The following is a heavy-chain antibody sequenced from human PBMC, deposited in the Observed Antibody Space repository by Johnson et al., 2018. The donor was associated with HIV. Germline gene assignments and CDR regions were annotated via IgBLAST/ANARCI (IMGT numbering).Heavy chain of an antibody. D-gene: IGHD5-12*01. V-gene: IGHV3-33*08. J-gene: IGHJ3*02. CDR2: IWLDGSNE. CDR1: GFNFDDYG. CDR3: PRGSGEGGGYDSLWVSGAFDI. Sequence: QVQLVESGGGVVRPGGSLRLSCAASGFNFDDYGMSWVRQGPGKGLEWVAVIWLDGSNEDYAGSGKGRVNISGDNSKNTLYLQLNSLRAEDTAVYSCPRGSGEGGGYDSLWVSGAFDIWGQGTMVTVSS.